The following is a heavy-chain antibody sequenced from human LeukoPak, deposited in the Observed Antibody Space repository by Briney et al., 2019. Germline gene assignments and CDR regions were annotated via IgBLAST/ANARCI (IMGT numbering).Heavy chain of an antibody. CDR1: GFSFSSYA. D-gene: IGHD3-10*01. CDR3: AKARVSSYGSGNPYGIDV. Sequence: GGSLRLSCAASGFSFSSYAMSWVRQAPGKGLEWVSSISGSGGSTYYADSVKGRFTISRDNSKNTLYLQMSSLRAEDTAVYYCAKARVSSYGSGNPYGIDVWGKGTTVTVSS. J-gene: IGHJ6*04. CDR2: ISGSGGST. V-gene: IGHV3-23*01.